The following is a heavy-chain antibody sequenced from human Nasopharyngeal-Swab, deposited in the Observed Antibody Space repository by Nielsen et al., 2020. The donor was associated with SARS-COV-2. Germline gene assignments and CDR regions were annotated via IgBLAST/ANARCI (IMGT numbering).Heavy chain of an antibody. D-gene: IGHD6-19*01. CDR3: AKDGEIAVAGWFDP. J-gene: IGHJ5*02. CDR1: GFTLADYY. Sequence: GGSLRLSCVAAGFTLADYYMDWVHQAPGKGREWLGHSRVKANSYTAEYAASVTGRFTFSREESKNVLYLQMNSLRAEDTAVYYCAKDGEIAVAGWFDPWGQGTLVTVSS. V-gene: IGHV3-72*01. CDR2: SRVKANSYTA.